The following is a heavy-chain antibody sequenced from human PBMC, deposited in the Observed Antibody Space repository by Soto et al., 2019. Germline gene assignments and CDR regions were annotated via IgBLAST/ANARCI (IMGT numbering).Heavy chain of an antibody. V-gene: IGHV3-66*01. CDR3: ARDQNTVLVTASYCNFDL. Sequence: EVQLVESGGGLVQPGGSLRLSCAASGLTVSSNYMSRVRQAPGKGLEWVAVMYSGGSTYYADSVRGRFTISRDNSRNTLCLQMNSVRAEETAGYYGARDQNTVLVTASYCNFDLWGRATLVTVSS. CDR1: GLTVSSNY. J-gene: IGHJ2*01. D-gene: IGHD2-21*02. CDR2: MYSGGST.